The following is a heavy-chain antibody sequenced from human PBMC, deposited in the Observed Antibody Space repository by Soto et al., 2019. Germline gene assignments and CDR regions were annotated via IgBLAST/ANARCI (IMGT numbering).Heavy chain of an antibody. CDR1: GFTFSSYC. D-gene: IGHD3-10*01. J-gene: IGHJ4*02. V-gene: IGHV3-33*01. Sequence: PGGSLRLSCAASGFTFSSYCMHWVRQAPGKGLEWVAVIWYDGSNKYYVDPVKGRFTISRDNSKNTLYLQMNSLRAEDTAVYYCARDYQLLWFGELGYWGQGTLVTVSS. CDR2: IWYDGSNK. CDR3: ARDYQLLWFGELGY.